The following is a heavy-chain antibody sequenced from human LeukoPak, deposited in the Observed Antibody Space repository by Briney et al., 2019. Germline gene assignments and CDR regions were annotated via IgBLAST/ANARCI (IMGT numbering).Heavy chain of an antibody. CDR2: ITSTGRYI. CDR3: ARLRNVGGNPHPFNV. Sequence: GGSLRLSCAASGFNFIDYTMNWVRQAPGKGLEWVSYITSTGRYIFYADSLKGRFTISRDNAKKSLYLQMNSLRAEDTAVYYCARLRNVGGNPHPFNVWGQGTTVTVSS. J-gene: IGHJ3*01. CDR1: GFNFIDYT. D-gene: IGHD4-23*01. V-gene: IGHV3-21*01.